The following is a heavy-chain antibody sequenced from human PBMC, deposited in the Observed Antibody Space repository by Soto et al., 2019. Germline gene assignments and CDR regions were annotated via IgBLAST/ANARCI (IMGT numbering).Heavy chain of an antibody. Sequence: QVQLVESGGGVVQPGRSLRLSCAVSGFTFKNYGMHWVRQAPGKGLEWVAVIVYDGSYKYYADSVQGRFTISRDNSKNKLYMQMNSLRAEDTAVYYCAKDAYYYDSGGDFEGGYFDYWGQGTLVTVSS. V-gene: IGHV3-30*18. D-gene: IGHD3-22*01. CDR2: IVYDGSYK. CDR1: GFTFKNYG. CDR3: AKDAYYYDSGGDFEGGYFDY. J-gene: IGHJ4*02.